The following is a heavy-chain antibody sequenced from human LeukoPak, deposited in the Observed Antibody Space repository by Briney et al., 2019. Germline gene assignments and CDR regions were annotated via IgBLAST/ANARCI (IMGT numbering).Heavy chain of an antibody. D-gene: IGHD3-10*01. CDR3: AKSLKVRGVMDY. CDR2: ISYDGSNK. CDR1: GFTFDDYA. J-gene: IGHJ4*02. Sequence: PGRSLRLSCAASGFTFDDYAMHWVRQAPGKGLEWVAVISYDGSNKYYADSVKGRFTISRDNSKNTLYLQMNSLRAEDTAVYYCAKSLKVRGVMDYWGQGTLVTVSS. V-gene: IGHV3-30*18.